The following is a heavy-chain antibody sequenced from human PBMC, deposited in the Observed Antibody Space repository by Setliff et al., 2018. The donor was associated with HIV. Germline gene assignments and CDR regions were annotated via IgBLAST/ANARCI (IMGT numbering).Heavy chain of an antibody. Sequence: GGSLRLSCAASGFTFNTYWMNWVRQVPGKGLVWVARISPDGRSTSYADSVKGRFTISRDNAKNTLYLQMNSLSAEDTAVYYCARGVRGVVNGMDVWGQGTTVTVSS. D-gene: IGHD3-10*01. J-gene: IGHJ6*02. CDR2: ISPDGRST. CDR3: ARGVRGVVNGMDV. CDR1: GFTFNTYW. V-gene: IGHV3-74*01.